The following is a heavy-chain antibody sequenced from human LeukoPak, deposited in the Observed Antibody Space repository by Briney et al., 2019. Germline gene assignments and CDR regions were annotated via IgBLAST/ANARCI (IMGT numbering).Heavy chain of an antibody. Sequence: SETLSLTCTVSGGSISGYYWSWIRQSPGKGLEWIGYIYYSGSTNYNPSLKSRVAISVDTSKNQFSLKLRSVTAADAAVYYCASDTYPIQHSYVFVYWGQGILVTVSA. CDR1: GGSISGYY. CDR3: ASDTYPIQHSYVFVY. J-gene: IGHJ4*02. CDR2: IYYSGST. D-gene: IGHD3-16*01. V-gene: IGHV4-59*01.